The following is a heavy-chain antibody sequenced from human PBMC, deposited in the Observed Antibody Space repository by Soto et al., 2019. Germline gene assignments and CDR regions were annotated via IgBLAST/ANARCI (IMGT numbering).Heavy chain of an antibody. CDR3: ARGSQQLGSYTHDYGMDV. CDR2: IYYSGST. CDR1: GGSISSGGYY. V-gene: IGHV4-31*03. J-gene: IGHJ6*02. Sequence: SETLSLTCTVSGGSISSGGYYWSWIRQHPGKGLEWIGYIYYSGSTYYNPSLKSRVTISVDTSKNQFSLKLSSVTAADTAVYYCARGSQQLGSYTHDYGMDVWGQGTTVTVSS. D-gene: IGHD6-13*01.